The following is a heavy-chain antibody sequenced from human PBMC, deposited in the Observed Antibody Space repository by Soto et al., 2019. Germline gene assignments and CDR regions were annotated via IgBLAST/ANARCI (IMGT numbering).Heavy chain of an antibody. CDR1: GFTFSSYA. CDR2: ISYDGSNK. Sequence: PVGSLRLSCAASGFTFSSYAMHWVRQAPGKGLEWVAVISYDGSNKYYADSVKGRFTISRDNAKNSLYLQMNSLRAEDTALYYCAKDISSSWLDAFDIWGQGTMVTVSS. V-gene: IGHV3-30-3*01. J-gene: IGHJ3*02. D-gene: IGHD6-13*01. CDR3: AKDISSSWLDAFDI.